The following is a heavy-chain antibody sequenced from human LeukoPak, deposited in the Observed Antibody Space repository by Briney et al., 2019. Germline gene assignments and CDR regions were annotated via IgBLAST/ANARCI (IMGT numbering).Heavy chain of an antibody. J-gene: IGHJ4*02. D-gene: IGHD6-19*01. CDR3: ARRLAVAPFDY. V-gene: IGHV4-38-2*02. CDR1: GYSISSGYY. CDR2: IYHSGST. Sequence: TSETLSLTCTVSGYSISSGYYWGWIRQPPGKRLEWIGSIYHSGSTYYNPSLKSRVTISVDTSKNQFSLKLSSVTAADTAVYYCARRLAVAPFDYRGQGTLVTVSS.